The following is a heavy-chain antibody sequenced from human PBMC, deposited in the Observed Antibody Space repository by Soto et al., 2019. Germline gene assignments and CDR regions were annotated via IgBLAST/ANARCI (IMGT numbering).Heavy chain of an antibody. J-gene: IGHJ4*02. D-gene: IGHD3-10*01. V-gene: IGHV4-4*02. CDR2: IYHSGST. CDR1: SGSISSSNW. CDR3: ARTRYYYGSGSYLYYFDY. Sequence: QVQLQESGPGLMKPSGTLSLTCAVSSGSISSSNWWSWVRQPPGKGLEWIGEIYHSGSTNYNPSLKSRVTISVDKSKNQFSLKLSSVTAADTAVYYCARTRYYYGSGSYLYYFDYWGQGTLVTVSS.